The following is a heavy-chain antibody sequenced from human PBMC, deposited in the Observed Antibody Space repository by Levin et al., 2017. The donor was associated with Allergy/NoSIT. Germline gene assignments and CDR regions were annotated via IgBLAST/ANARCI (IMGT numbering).Heavy chain of an antibody. D-gene: IGHD4-11*01. CDR2: IYWDDDP. V-gene: IGHV2-5*02. CDR3: AHRDYHSAPSKWFDS. CDR1: GFSISTPAVG. Sequence: SGPTLVKPTETLTLTCSVSGFSISTPAVGVGWFRQPPGQALEWLALIYWDDDPRYSPSLKSRLSIARDTSKNQVILTLTNVDPVDTGIYYCAHRDYHSAPSKWFDSCGQGTEVTVSS. J-gene: IGHJ5*01.